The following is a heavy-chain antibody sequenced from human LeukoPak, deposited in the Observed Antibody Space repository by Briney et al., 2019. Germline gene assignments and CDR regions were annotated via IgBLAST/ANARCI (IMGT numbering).Heavy chain of an antibody. CDR1: GFTLRSYW. V-gene: IGHV3-74*01. Sequence: GVCLRLSCAASGFTLRSYWMYWVPQAPGKGREWVSRMNNDGSSTRYVDSVKGRFSISRDSAQTALYLQMNSLRTEDTAVYYCARDLNYRIDYWGQGTLVTVST. CDR3: ARDLNYRIDY. J-gene: IGHJ4*02. D-gene: IGHD4-11*01. CDR2: MNNDGSST.